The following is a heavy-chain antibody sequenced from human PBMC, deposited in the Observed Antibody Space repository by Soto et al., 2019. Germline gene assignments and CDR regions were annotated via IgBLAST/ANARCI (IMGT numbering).Heavy chain of an antibody. J-gene: IGHJ4*02. V-gene: IGHV4-31*03. CDR2: IYYSGST. CDR3: AKAPTMIVVVTRSYFDY. D-gene: IGHD3-22*01. Sequence: SETLSLTCTVSGGSISSGGYYWSWIRQHPGKGLEWIGYIYYSGSTYYNPSLKSRVTISVDTSKNQFSLKLSSVTAEDTAVYYCAKAPTMIVVVTRSYFDYWGQGTLVTVSS. CDR1: GGSISSGGYY.